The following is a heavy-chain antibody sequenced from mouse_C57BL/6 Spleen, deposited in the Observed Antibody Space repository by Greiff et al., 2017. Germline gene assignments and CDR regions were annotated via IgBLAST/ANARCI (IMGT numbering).Heavy chain of an antibody. CDR1: GFTFSSYA. Sequence: EVNLVESGDGLVKPGGSLKLSCAASGFTFSSYAMSWVRQTPEKRLEWVAYIRSGGDYIYYADTVKGRFTISRDNATNALYLQMSSLKSEDTAMYYCARDPSAVVATDWYFDVWGTGTTVTVSS. CDR3: ARDPSAVVATDWYFDV. D-gene: IGHD1-1*01. J-gene: IGHJ1*03. CDR2: IRSGGDYI. V-gene: IGHV5S21*01.